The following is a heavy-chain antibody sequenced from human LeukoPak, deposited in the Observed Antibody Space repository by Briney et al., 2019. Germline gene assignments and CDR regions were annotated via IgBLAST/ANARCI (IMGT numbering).Heavy chain of an antibody. D-gene: IGHD3-22*01. CDR2: INPSGGST. J-gene: IGHJ3*02. Sequence: GASVRVSCKASGYTFTSYYMHWVRQAPGQGLEWMGIINPSGGSTSYAQKFQGRATMTRDTSTSTVYMELSSLRSEDTAVYYCARESYIYDSSGYLPHAFDIWGQGTMVTVSS. CDR1: GYTFTSYY. V-gene: IGHV1-46*01. CDR3: ARESYIYDSSGYLPHAFDI.